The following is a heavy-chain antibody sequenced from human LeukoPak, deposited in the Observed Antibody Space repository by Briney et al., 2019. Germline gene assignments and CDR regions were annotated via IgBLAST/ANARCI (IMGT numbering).Heavy chain of an antibody. D-gene: IGHD1-26*01. CDR3: AKDLVVGALDY. CDR1: GFTFSNYP. CDR2: VSDDGNNI. Sequence: GRSLRLSCAASGFTFSNYPMHWVRQAPGKGLEWVAVVSDDGNNIYYADSVKGRFTISRDNSKNTLYLQMNSLRDDDTAVYYCAKDLVVGALDYWGQGTLVTVSS. J-gene: IGHJ4*02. V-gene: IGHV3-30*04.